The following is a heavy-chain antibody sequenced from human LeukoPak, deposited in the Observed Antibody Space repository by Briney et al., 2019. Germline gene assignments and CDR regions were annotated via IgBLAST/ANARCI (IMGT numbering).Heavy chain of an antibody. CDR1: GYSISSGYY. J-gene: IGHJ4*02. Sequence: SETLSLTCAVSGYSISSGYYWGWIRQPPGKGLEWIGSIYHSGSTYYNPSLKSRVTISVDTSKNQFSLKLSSVTAADTAVYYCARRRRGVHTYYDILTGYSTHDYWGQGTLVTVSS. CDR3: ARRRRGVHTYYDILTGYSTHDY. CDR2: IYHSGST. D-gene: IGHD3-9*01. V-gene: IGHV4-38-2*01.